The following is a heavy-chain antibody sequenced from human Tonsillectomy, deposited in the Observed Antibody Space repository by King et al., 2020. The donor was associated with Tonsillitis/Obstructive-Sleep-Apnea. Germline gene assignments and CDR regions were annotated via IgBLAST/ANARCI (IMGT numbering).Heavy chain of an antibody. D-gene: IGHD5-12*01. CDR3: TTGRGWLTDY. CDR2: IHHSGST. V-gene: IGHV4-59*01. J-gene: IGHJ4*02. Sequence: VQLQESGPGLVKPSETLSLICTVSDVSISGNYWSWIRQPPGKGLQWIGYIHHSGSTNYNPSLKSRVNISVDTSKNQFSLKLSSVTAADTAMYFCTTGRGWLTDYWGQGTLVPVSS. CDR1: DVSISGNY.